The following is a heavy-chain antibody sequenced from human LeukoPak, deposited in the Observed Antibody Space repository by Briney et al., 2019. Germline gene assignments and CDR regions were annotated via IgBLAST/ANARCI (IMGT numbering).Heavy chain of an antibody. Sequence: SVKLSCKASGGTFSSYAISWVRQAPGQGLEWMGGIIPIFGTANYAQKFQGRVTITTDESTSTAYMELSSLRSGDTAVYYCARVPSRYCSSTSCYRWFDPWGQGTLVTVSS. D-gene: IGHD2-2*02. CDR2: IIPIFGTA. J-gene: IGHJ5*02. CDR1: GGTFSSYA. CDR3: ARVPSRYCSSTSCYRWFDP. V-gene: IGHV1-69*05.